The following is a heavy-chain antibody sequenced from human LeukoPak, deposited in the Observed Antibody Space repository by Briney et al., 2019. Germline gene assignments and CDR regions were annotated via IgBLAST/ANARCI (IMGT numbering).Heavy chain of an antibody. Sequence: GGSLRLSCAASGFTFSSYSMNWVRQAPGKGLEWVSYISSSSSTIYYADSVKGRFTISRDNAKNSLYLQMNSLRAEDTAVYYCAPLGYCSDTSCSDTDYWGQGTLVTVSS. D-gene: IGHD2-2*01. CDR2: ISSSSSTI. CDR3: APLGYCSDTSCSDTDY. J-gene: IGHJ4*02. CDR1: GFTFSSYS. V-gene: IGHV3-48*01.